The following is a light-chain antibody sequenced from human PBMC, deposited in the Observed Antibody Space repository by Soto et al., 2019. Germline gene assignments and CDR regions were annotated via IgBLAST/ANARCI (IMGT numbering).Light chain of an antibody. CDR2: GNS. CDR1: SSNIGAGYD. J-gene: IGLJ2*01. Sequence: QSVLTQPPSVSGAPGQRVTISCTGSSSNIGAGYDVHWYQQLPGTAPNLLIYGNSNRPSGIPDRFSGSKSGTPASLAITGLQAEDEADSYCQSYDSSVSKVVFGGGTKLTVL. CDR3: QSYDSSVSKVV. V-gene: IGLV1-40*01.